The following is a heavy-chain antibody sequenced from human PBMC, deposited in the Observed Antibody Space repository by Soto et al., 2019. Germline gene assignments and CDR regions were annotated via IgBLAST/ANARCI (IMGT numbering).Heavy chain of an antibody. Sequence: QVQLVESGGGVVQPGRSLRLSCAASGFTFSSYGMHWVRQAPGTGLEWVAVIWYDGSNKYYADSVKGRFTISRDNSKNTLFLQRNSRCAEDTAVYYSARDGRYYDSSGRYAFDIWGQRTVITVAS. V-gene: IGHV3-33*01. J-gene: IGHJ3*02. D-gene: IGHD3-22*01. CDR2: IWYDGSNK. CDR3: ARDGRYYDSSGRYAFDI. CDR1: GFTFSSYG.